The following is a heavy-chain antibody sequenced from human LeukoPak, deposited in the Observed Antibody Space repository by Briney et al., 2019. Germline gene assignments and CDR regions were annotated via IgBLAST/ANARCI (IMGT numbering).Heavy chain of an antibody. CDR2: ISADAATV. CDR3: ARMYSSGYYGDYFDY. J-gene: IGHJ4*02. CDR1: GFIFSNYY. D-gene: IGHD5-12*01. Sequence: GGSLRLSCTASGFIFSNYYMAWVRQPPWRGLEWISYISADAATVKYADSVEGRFTVSRDNTQNSIYLEMSSLRVDDTAVYYCARMYSSGYYGDYFDYWGQGNLVSVSS. V-gene: IGHV3-11*04.